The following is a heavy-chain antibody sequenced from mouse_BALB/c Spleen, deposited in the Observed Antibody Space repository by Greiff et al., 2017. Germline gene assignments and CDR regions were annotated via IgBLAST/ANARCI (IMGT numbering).Heavy chain of an antibody. CDR1: GYTFTSYV. V-gene: IGHV1-14*01. Sequence: EVQLQESGPELVKPGASVKMSCKASGYTFTSYVMHWVKQKPGQGLEWIGYINPYNDGTKYNEKFKGKATLTSDKSSSTAYMELSSLTSEDSAVYFSARLELRLHFDVWGAGTTVTVSS. D-gene: IGHD1-2*01. CDR3: ARLELRLHFDV. J-gene: IGHJ1*01. CDR2: INPYNDGT.